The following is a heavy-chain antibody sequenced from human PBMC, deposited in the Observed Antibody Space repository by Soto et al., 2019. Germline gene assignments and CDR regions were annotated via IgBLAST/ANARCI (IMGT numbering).Heavy chain of an antibody. CDR3: ARDRGLLAARPQYFDY. CDR1: GYTFTSYG. Sequence: ASVKVSCKASGYTFTSYGISWVRQAPGQGLEWMGWISAYNGNTNYAQKLQGRVTMTTDTSTSTAYMELRSLRSDDTAVYYCARDRGLLAARPQYFDYWGQGPLVTVSS. J-gene: IGHJ4*02. V-gene: IGHV1-18*01. CDR2: ISAYNGNT. D-gene: IGHD6-6*01.